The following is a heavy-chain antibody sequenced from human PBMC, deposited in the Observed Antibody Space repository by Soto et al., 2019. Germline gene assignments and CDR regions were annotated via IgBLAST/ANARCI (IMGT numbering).Heavy chain of an antibody. CDR3: AKDRTGVAARRRSYQYYGVDV. Sequence: QVQLVESGGGVVQPGRSLRLSCAASGFTFISYSMHWVRQAPGKGLEWVAVISYDGHNEYYVDSVKGRFTISRDNSKNTVSLQMNSLRAEDTAVYFCAKDRTGVAARRRSYQYYGVDVWGQGTTVTVSS. J-gene: IGHJ6*02. CDR2: ISYDGHNE. CDR1: GFTFISYS. V-gene: IGHV3-30*18. D-gene: IGHD6-6*01.